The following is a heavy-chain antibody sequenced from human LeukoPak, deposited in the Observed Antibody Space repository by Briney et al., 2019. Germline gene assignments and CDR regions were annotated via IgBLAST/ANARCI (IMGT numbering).Heavy chain of an antibody. CDR3: AKGVGTTSGRAFDI. Sequence: GGSLRLSCAASGFTFSSYAMSWVRQAPGKGLEGVSAISDSGGSTYYADSVKGRFTISRDNSRNTLDLQMNSLRAEDTAVYYCAKGVGTTSGRAFDIWGQGTMVTVSS. D-gene: IGHD1-26*01. J-gene: IGHJ3*02. V-gene: IGHV3-23*01. CDR2: ISDSGGST. CDR1: GFTFSSYA.